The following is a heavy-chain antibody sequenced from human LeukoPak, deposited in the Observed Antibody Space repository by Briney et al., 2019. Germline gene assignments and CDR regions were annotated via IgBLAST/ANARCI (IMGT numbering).Heavy chain of an antibody. J-gene: IGHJ4*02. Sequence: GGSLRVSCAASGFTFSSYGMHWVRQAPGKGLEWVAVIWYDGSNKYYADSVKGRFTISRDNSKNTLYLQMNSLRAEDTAVYYCARDSGYSGYDWIDYWGQGTLVTVSS. CDR1: GFTFSSYG. CDR2: IWYDGSNK. D-gene: IGHD5-12*01. V-gene: IGHV3-33*01. CDR3: ARDSGYSGYDWIDY.